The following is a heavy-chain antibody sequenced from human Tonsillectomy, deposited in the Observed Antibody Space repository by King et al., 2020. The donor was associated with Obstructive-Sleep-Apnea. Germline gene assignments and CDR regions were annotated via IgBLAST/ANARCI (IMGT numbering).Heavy chain of an antibody. J-gene: IGHJ4*02. CDR3: ARGKYYYDSSGYYYFDY. D-gene: IGHD3-22*01. CDR2: IYYSGSP. V-gene: IGHV4-31*03. Sequence: VQLQESGPGLVKPSQTLSLTCTVSGGSISSGGYYWSWIRQHPGKGLEWIGYIYYSGSPYYNPSLKGRVTISVDTSKNQFSLKLSSVTAAETAVYYCARGKYYYDSSGYYYFDYWGQGTLVTVSS. CDR1: GGSISSGGYY.